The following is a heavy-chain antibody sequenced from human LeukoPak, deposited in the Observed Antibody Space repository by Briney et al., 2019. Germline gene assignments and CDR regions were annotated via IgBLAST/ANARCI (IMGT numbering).Heavy chain of an antibody. Sequence: GGSLRLSCAASGFTFSSYGMHWVRQAPGKGLEWVAVIWYDGSNKYYADSVKGRFTISRDNSKNTLYLQMNSLRAEDTAVYYCARDRVWFGELFDYWGQGTLVTVSS. CDR3: ARDRVWFGELFDY. CDR2: IWYDGSNK. J-gene: IGHJ4*02. CDR1: GFTFSSYG. D-gene: IGHD3-10*01. V-gene: IGHV3-33*01.